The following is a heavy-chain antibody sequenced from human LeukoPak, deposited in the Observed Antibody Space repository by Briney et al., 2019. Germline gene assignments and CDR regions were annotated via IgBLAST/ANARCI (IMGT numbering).Heavy chain of an antibody. D-gene: IGHD6-19*01. Sequence: SETLSLTCAVSGYSISRGYYWGWIRQPPGKGLEWIGSIYHSGSTYYNPSLKSRVTISVDTSKNQFSLKLSSVTAADTAVYYCARVGQWLASDWFDPWGQGTLVTVSS. CDR1: GYSISRGYY. V-gene: IGHV4-38-2*01. J-gene: IGHJ5*02. CDR3: ARVGQWLASDWFDP. CDR2: IYHSGST.